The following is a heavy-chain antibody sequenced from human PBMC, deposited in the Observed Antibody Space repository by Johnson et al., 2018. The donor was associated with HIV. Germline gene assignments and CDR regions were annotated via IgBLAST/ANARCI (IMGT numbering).Heavy chain of an antibody. D-gene: IGHD5-12*01. CDR2: IKQDGSEK. CDR3: ARDGPYSGYDENAFDI. J-gene: IGHJ3*02. Sequence: VQLVESGGGLVQPGGSLRLSCAASGFTFSSYWMSWVRQAPGKGLEWVANIKQDGSEKYYVDSVKGRFTISRDNAKNSLYLQMNSLRAEDTAVYYCARDGPYSGYDENAFDIWGQGTMVTVSS. V-gene: IGHV3-7*05. CDR1: GFTFSSYW.